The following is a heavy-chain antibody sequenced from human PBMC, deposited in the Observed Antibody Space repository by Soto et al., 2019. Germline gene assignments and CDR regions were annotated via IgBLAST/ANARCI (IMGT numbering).Heavy chain of an antibody. D-gene: IGHD3-16*01. CDR1: GGTFSSYA. J-gene: IGHJ5*02. Sequence: SVKVSCKASGGTFSSYAISWVRQAPGQGLEWMGGIIPIFGTANYAQKFQGRVTITADESTSTAYMELSSLRSEDTAVYYCREAPSQGEDWLEPWSQGTLVTTSS. V-gene: IGHV1-69*13. CDR2: IIPIFGTA. CDR3: REAPSQGEDWLEP.